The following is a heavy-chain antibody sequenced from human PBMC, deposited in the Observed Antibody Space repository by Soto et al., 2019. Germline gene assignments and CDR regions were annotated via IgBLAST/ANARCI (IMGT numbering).Heavy chain of an antibody. Sequence: GGSLRLSCAASGFTFSSYAMSWVRQAPGKGLEWVSAISGSGGSTYYADSVKGRFTISRDNSKNTLYLQMNSLRAEDTAVYYCAKDDYYDSSGYYFSYYFDYWGQGTLVTVSS. D-gene: IGHD3-22*01. V-gene: IGHV3-23*01. CDR2: ISGSGGST. CDR3: AKDDYYDSSGYYFSYYFDY. J-gene: IGHJ4*02. CDR1: GFTFSSYA.